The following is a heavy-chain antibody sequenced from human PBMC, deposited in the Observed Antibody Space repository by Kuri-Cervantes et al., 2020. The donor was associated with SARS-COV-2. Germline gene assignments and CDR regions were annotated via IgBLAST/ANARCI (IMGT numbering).Heavy chain of an antibody. D-gene: IGHD3-16*01. V-gene: IGHV4-34*01. CDR2: INHSGST. CDR3: ARGRPSIWASFQH. J-gene: IGHJ1*01. Sequence: SETLSLTCAVYGGSFSGYYWSWIRQPPGKGLEWIGEINHSGSTNYNPSLKSRVTISVDTSKNQFSLKLGSVTAADTAVYYCARGRPSIWASFQHWGQGTLVTVSS. CDR1: GGSFSGYY.